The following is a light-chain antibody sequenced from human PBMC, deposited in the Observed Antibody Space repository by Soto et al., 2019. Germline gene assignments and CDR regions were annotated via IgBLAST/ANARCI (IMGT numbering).Light chain of an antibody. Sequence: EVVLTQSPVTLSLSPGERVTLSCSASQSVSSTYLAWYQQKPGQPPRLLIYGASSRATGIPDRFSGSGSGTSFTLNINRLEPEDFAVYYCQQYGSSPPITFGQGTRLEIK. CDR3: QQYGSSPPIT. J-gene: IGKJ5*01. CDR1: QSVSSTY. V-gene: IGKV3-20*01. CDR2: GAS.